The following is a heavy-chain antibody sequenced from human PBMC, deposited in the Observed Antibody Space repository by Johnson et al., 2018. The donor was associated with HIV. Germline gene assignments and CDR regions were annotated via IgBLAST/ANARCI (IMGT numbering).Heavy chain of an antibody. CDR1: GFTFSSYA. CDR2: ISYDGSNK. V-gene: IGHV3-30*04. J-gene: IGHJ3*02. CDR3: AKERGKRWLHPRDAFDI. D-gene: IGHD5-24*01. Sequence: QVQLVESGGGVVQPGRSLRLSCAASGFTFSSYAMHWVRQAPGKGLEWVAVISYDGSNKYYADSVKGRFTISRDNSKNTLYLQMNSLRAEDTAVYLCAKERGKRWLHPRDAFDIWGQGTMVTVSS.